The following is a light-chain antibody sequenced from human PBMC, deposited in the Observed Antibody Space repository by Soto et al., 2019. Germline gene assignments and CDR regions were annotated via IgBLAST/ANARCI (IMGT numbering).Light chain of an antibody. J-gene: IGLJ2*01. V-gene: IGLV2-11*01. CDR2: DVS. CDR3: CSYAGSNVV. CDR1: SSDVGGYNY. Sequence: QYALTQPRSVSGSPGQSVTISCTGTSSDVGGYNYVSWYQQHPGKAPKLMIYDVSKRPSGVPDRVSGSKSGNTASLTISGLQAEDEADYYCCSYAGSNVVFGGGTKLTVL.